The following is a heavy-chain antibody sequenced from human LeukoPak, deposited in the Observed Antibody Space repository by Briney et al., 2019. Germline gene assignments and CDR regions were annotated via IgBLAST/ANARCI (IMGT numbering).Heavy chain of an antibody. J-gene: IGHJ4*02. D-gene: IGHD5-24*01. Sequence: GGSLRLSCVASGFAFSSYAVHWVRQAPGKGLEWVVVISYDGSNKYYADSVKGRFTISRDNAKNSLYLQMNSLRAEDTAVYYCARGDGYNGGVDYWGQGTLVTVPS. CDR1: GFAFSSYA. CDR2: ISYDGSNK. V-gene: IGHV3-30-3*01. CDR3: ARGDGYNGGVDY.